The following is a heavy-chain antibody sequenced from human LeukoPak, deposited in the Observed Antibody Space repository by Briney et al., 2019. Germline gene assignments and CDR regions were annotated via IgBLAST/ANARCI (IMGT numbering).Heavy chain of an antibody. CDR3: ARDVGGTAMFPFDY. D-gene: IGHD5-18*01. V-gene: IGHV3-21*01. J-gene: IGHJ4*02. CDR1: GFSFSDYT. Sequence: GGSLRLSCAASGFSFSDYTMNWVRQAPGKGLEWVSSISSSSSYIYYADSVKGRFTISRDNAKNSLYLQMNSLRAEDTAVYYCARDVGGTAMFPFDYWGQGTLVTVSS. CDR2: ISSSSSYI.